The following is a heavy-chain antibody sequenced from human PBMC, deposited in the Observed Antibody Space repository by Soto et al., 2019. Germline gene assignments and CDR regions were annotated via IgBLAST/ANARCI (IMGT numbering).Heavy chain of an antibody. CDR3: AKLAAAGQYYFDY. CDR1: GFTFSSYG. CDR2: ISYDGSNK. V-gene: IGHV3-30*18. D-gene: IGHD6-13*01. Sequence: PGGSLRLSCAASGFTFSSYGMHWVRQAPGKGLEWVAVISYDGSNKYYADSVKGRFTISRDNSKNTLYLQMNSLRAEDTAVYYCAKLAAAGQYYFDYWGQGTLVTVSS. J-gene: IGHJ4*02.